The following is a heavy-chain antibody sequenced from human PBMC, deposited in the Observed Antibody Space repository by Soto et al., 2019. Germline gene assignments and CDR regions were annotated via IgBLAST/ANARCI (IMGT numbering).Heavy chain of an antibody. Sequence: SETLSLTCTVSGVSISSYYWIWIRQPPGKGLEWIGYTYYSGSTNYNPSLKSRVTISVDTSKNQFSLKLSSVTAADTAVYYCASLRYSSSYNWFDPWGQGTLVTVSS. CDR2: TYYSGST. J-gene: IGHJ5*02. CDR3: ASLRYSSSYNWFDP. D-gene: IGHD6-6*01. V-gene: IGHV4-59*08. CDR1: GVSISSYY.